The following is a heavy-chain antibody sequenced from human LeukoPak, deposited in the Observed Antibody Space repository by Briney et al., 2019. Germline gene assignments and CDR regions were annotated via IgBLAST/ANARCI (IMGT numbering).Heavy chain of an antibody. CDR1: GFTFSFYA. J-gene: IGHJ4*02. D-gene: IGHD5-18*01. V-gene: IGHV3-30*04. Sequence: GRSLRLYCADTGFTFSFYAMHWVRQAPGKGLEWVALISYDGSNKYYAESVKGRFTISRDNSKNTLYLQMNSLRGEDTAVYYCARVQLDLDYWGQGTLVTVSS. CDR2: ISYDGSNK. CDR3: ARVQLDLDY.